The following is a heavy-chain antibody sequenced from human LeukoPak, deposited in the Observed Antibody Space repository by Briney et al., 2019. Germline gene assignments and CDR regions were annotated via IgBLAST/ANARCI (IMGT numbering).Heavy chain of an antibody. Sequence: ASVKVSCKASGYTFTSYDINWVRQATGQGLEWMGWMNPNSGNTGSAQKFQGRVTITQNPSISTAYMELSNLRTEHTAVYYCARGARVRANNLTGYYNYYCYYYLDVWGKGTTVTVSS. CDR1: GYTFTSYD. J-gene: IGHJ6*03. CDR2: MNPNSGNT. V-gene: IGHV1-8*03. D-gene: IGHD3-9*01. CDR3: ARGARVRANNLTGYYNYYCYYYLDV.